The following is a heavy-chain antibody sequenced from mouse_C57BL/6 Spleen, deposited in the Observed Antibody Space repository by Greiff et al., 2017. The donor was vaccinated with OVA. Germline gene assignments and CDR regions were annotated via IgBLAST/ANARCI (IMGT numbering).Heavy chain of an antibody. CDR3: ARVVADAMDY. D-gene: IGHD1-1*01. CDR1: GFTFSDYY. Sequence: EVQLVESEGGLVQPGRSMKLSCTASGFTFSDYYMAWVRQVPEKGLEWVANINYDGSSTYYLDSLKSRFIISRDNAKNILYLQMSSLKSEDTATYYCARVVADAMDYWGQGTSVTVSS. CDR2: INYDGSST. V-gene: IGHV5-16*01. J-gene: IGHJ4*01.